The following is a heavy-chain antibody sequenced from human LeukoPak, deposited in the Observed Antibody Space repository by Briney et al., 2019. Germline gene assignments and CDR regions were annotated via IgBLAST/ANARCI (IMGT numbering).Heavy chain of an antibody. V-gene: IGHV5-51*01. CDR3: ARGGGDIVVVPAAPWRINWFDP. J-gene: IGHJ5*02. CDR1: GYSSTSYW. D-gene: IGHD2-2*01. CDR2: IYPGDSDT. Sequence: GESLKISCKGSGYSSTSYWIGWVRQMPGKGLEWMGIIYPGDSDTRYSPSFQGQVTISADKSISTAYLQWSSLKASDTAMYYCARGGGDIVVVPAAPWRINWFDPWGQGTLVTVSS.